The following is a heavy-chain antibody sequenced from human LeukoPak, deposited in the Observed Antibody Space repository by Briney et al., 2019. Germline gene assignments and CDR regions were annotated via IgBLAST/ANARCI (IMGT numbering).Heavy chain of an antibody. CDR2: IDNDGRSS. Sequence: GGSLSLSCAASGFTFTRHWMHWVRQTPGRGLVWVSRIDNDGRSSTYADSVKGRFTISRDSAKNTVYLQMTSLRDEDTAVYYCARGGVGSSGYVDYYYYNMDVWGKGTAVTVSS. J-gene: IGHJ6*03. V-gene: IGHV3-74*01. CDR3: ARGGVGSSGYVDYYYYNMDV. D-gene: IGHD5-18*01. CDR1: GFTFTRHW.